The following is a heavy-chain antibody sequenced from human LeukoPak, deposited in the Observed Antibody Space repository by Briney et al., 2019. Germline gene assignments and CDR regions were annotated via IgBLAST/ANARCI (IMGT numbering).Heavy chain of an antibody. CDR3: ARALGGYCSSTSCYTLDY. CDR1: GYTFTGYY. CDR2: INPNSGGT. Sequence: ASVKVSRKASGYTFTGYYMHWVRQAPGQGLEWMGWINPNSGGTNYAQKFQGRVTMTRDTSISTAYMELSRLRSDDTAVYYCARALGGYCSSTSCYTLDYWGQGTLVTVSS. D-gene: IGHD2-2*02. V-gene: IGHV1-2*02. J-gene: IGHJ4*02.